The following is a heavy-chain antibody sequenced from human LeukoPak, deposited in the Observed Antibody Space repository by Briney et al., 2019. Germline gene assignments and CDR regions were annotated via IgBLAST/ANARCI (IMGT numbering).Heavy chain of an antibody. CDR1: GYTFTSYY. CDR3: ARSLLPYYDILTGYPGAFDY. D-gene: IGHD3-9*01. V-gene: IGHV1-46*01. Sequence: GASVKVSCKASGYTFTSYYMHWVRQAPGQGLEWMGIINPSGGSTSYAQKFQGRVTMTRDMSTSTVYMELSSLRSEDTAVYYCARSLLPYYDILTGYPGAFDYWGQGTLVTVSS. CDR2: INPSGGST. J-gene: IGHJ4*02.